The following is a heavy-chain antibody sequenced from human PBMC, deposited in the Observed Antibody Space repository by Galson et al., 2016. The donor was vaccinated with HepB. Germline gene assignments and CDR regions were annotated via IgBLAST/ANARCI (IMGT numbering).Heavy chain of an antibody. CDR3: VRRGDGYKYDY. CDR2: IITGNGNT. V-gene: IGHV1-3*04. CDR1: GYTFTTYA. J-gene: IGHJ4*02. D-gene: IGHD5-24*01. Sequence: SGYTFTTYALHWVRQAPGQRLEWVGWIITGNGNTKYSQKFQGRVTLTRDTSASTAYVELSSLRSEDTAAYYCVRRGDGYKYDYWGQGTLVTVSS.